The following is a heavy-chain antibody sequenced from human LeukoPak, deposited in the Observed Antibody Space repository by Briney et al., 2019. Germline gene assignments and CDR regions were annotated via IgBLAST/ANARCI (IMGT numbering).Heavy chain of an antibody. CDR3: ARVQYDFWSGYNWFDP. J-gene: IGHJ5*02. D-gene: IGHD3-3*01. Sequence: ASVKVSCKASGYTFTSYGISWVRQAPGQGLEWMGWISAYNGNTNYAQKLQGRVTMTTDTSTSTAYMELRSLRSDDTAVYYCARVQYDFWSGYNWFDPWGQGTLVTVS. CDR1: GYTFTSYG. V-gene: IGHV1-18*01. CDR2: ISAYNGNT.